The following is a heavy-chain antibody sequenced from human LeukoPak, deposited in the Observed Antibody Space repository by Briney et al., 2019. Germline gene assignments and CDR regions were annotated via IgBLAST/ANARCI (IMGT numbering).Heavy chain of an antibody. J-gene: IGHJ6*02. CDR3: ATDVSFMQWLARGDYYYGMDV. D-gene: IGHD6-19*01. CDR1: GYTLTELS. CDR2: LDREDGET. Sequence: ASVKVSCKVSGYTLTELSMHWVRQAPGKALEWMGGLDREDGETIDAQKFQGRVTMTEDTSTDTAFMELSSLRSEDTVVYYCATDVSFMQWLARGDYYYGMDVWGQGTTVTVSS. V-gene: IGHV1-24*01.